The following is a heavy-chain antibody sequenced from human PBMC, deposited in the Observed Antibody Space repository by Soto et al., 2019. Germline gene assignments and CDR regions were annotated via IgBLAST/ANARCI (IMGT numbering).Heavy chain of an antibody. CDR2: ISDSGDRT. J-gene: IGHJ3*01. V-gene: IGHV3-23*01. D-gene: IGHD3-16*02. CDR3: AKDRGIIVKAGDAFDV. Sequence: EVQLMESGGGLVQPGGSLRLSCASSGFTLSMSAVNWVRQAPGKGLEWVSYISDSGDRTYYADSVKGRFTISRDRSKNTVLLQIDSLRAEDTAVYYCAKDRGIIVKAGDAFDVWGQGTKVTVSS. CDR1: GFTLSMSA.